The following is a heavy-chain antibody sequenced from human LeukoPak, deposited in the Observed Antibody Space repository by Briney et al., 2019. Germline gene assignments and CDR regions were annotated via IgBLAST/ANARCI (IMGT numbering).Heavy chain of an antibody. CDR2: INPNSGGT. CDR1: GYTSTVHY. V-gene: IGHV1-2*02. J-gene: IGHJ3*02. CDR3: AREADAFDI. Sequence: GASVKVSCKASGYTSTVHYMHWVRQAPGQGLEWMGWINPNSGGTNYAQKFQGRVTMTRDTSISTVYMELSRLRSGDTAVYYCAREADAFDIWGQGTMVTVSS.